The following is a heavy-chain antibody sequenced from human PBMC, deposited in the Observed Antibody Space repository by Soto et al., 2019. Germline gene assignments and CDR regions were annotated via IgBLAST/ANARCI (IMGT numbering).Heavy chain of an antibody. CDR1: GGTIGDLGYC. Sequence: PLVTMRLRSTVSGGTIGDLGYCRICIRKHPGKGLEWIGYIYYSGSTYYNPSLKSRVTISVDTSKNQFSLKLSSVTAADTAVYYCARSAGYCSGGSCSNLTDYWGQGTLVTVSS. J-gene: IGHJ4*02. CDR2: IYYSGST. V-gene: IGHV4-31*03. CDR3: ARSAGYCSGGSCSNLTDY. D-gene: IGHD2-15*01.